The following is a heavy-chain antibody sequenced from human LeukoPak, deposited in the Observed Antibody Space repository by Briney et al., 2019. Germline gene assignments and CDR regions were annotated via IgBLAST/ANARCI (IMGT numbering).Heavy chain of an antibody. CDR2: IYYSGST. Sequence: PSQTLSLTCTVSGGFISSGGYYWSWIRQHPGTGLEWIGCIYYSGSTYYNPSLKSRVTISVDTSKNQFSLKLSSVTAADTAVYYCARDQSGYYGSGSYGMDVWGKGTTVTVSS. CDR1: GGFISSGGYY. D-gene: IGHD3-10*01. V-gene: IGHV4-31*03. J-gene: IGHJ6*04. CDR3: ARDQSGYYGSGSYGMDV.